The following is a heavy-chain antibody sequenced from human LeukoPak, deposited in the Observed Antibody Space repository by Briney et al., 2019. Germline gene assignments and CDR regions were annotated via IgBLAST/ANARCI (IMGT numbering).Heavy chain of an antibody. CDR3: ARGVPYDSWSGPHYSDY. CDR1: GFTFSSYW. Sequence: GRSLRLSCAASGFTFSSYWMHWVRQAPGKGLEWVAHIKQDGSQEYYVDSVKGRFTISRDSAKNSLYLQMNSLRAEDTAVYYCARGVPYDSWSGPHYSDYWGQGTLVTVSS. J-gene: IGHJ4*02. V-gene: IGHV3-7*01. CDR2: IKQDGSQE. D-gene: IGHD3-3*01.